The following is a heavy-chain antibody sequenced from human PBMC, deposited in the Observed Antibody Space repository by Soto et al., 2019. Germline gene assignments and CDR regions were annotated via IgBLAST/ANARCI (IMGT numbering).Heavy chain of an antibody. Sequence: EVQLLESGGGLVQPGGSLRLSCAASGFTFSSYAMTWVRQAPGKGLEWVSAISGSGNTSYYADSVKGRFTISRDSSKKMLHLQMNSLRPEDTAVYYCAKDRGRTWYEDYWGQGTLVTVSS. V-gene: IGHV3-23*01. J-gene: IGHJ4*02. CDR1: GFTFSSYA. CDR2: ISGSGNTS. CDR3: AKDRGRTWYEDY. D-gene: IGHD6-13*01.